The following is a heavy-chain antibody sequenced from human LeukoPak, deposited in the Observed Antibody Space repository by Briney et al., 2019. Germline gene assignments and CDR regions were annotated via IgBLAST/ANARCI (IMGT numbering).Heavy chain of an antibody. D-gene: IGHD6-13*01. J-gene: IGHJ5*02. V-gene: IGHV3-64D*09. CDR3: VKGGSSTWSWFDP. Sequence: GGSLRLPCSASGFTFTSDAMHWVRQAPGQGLEYVSGISSNGGSTYYADSMKGRFTISRDNSKNTLYLQMSSLRPEDTAVYHCVKGGSSTWSWFDPWGQGTLVTVSS. CDR2: ISSNGGST. CDR1: GFTFTSDA.